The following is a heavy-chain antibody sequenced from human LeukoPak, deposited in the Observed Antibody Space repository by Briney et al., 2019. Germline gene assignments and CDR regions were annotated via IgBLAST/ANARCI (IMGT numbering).Heavy chain of an antibody. CDR2: INTNTGNP. J-gene: IGHJ4*02. CDR1: GYTFTSYA. CDR3: ARSILSAPIAAAGTFPN. D-gene: IGHD6-13*01. V-gene: IGHV7-4-1*02. Sequence: ASVKVSCKASGYTFTSYAMNWVRQAPGQGLEWMGWINTNTGNPTYAQGFTGRFVFSLDTSVSTAYLQISSLKAEDTAVYYCARSILSAPIAAAGTFPNWGQGTLVTVSS.